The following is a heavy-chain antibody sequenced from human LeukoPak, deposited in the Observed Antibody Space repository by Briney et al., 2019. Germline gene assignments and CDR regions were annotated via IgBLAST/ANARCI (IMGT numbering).Heavy chain of an antibody. Sequence: PGGSLRLSCVASGFTFTNYGMHWVRQAPGKGLEWVAAILYDGSKKYYADSVKGRFSIYRDNSNYTLYLQMSSLRAEDTAVYYCANFEGSSQAFHIWGQGTLVTVSS. V-gene: IGHV3-30*18. CDR1: GFTFTNYG. J-gene: IGHJ3*02. CDR2: ILYDGSKK. CDR3: ANFEGSSQAFHI. D-gene: IGHD6-13*01.